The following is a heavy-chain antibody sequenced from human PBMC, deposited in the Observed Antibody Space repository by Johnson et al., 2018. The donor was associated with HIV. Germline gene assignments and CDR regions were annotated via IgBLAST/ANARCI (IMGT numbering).Heavy chain of an antibody. D-gene: IGHD1-1*01. V-gene: IGHV3-30*01. Sequence: KGRFTISRDNSKNTLYLQMNSLRAEDTAVYYCARGFLTGTPSDAFDIWGQGTMVTVSS. J-gene: IGHJ3*02. CDR3: ARGFLTGTPSDAFDI.